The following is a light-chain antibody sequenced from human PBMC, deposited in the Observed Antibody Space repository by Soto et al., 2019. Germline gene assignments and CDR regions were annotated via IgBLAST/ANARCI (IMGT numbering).Light chain of an antibody. CDR1: QSVTTF. V-gene: IGKV3-11*02. CDR3: QQRSSWPLT. Sequence: DIVLTQSPATLSLSPGERATLSCRASQSVTTFLAWHQQRPGQAPRLLIYDASSRAPGTPARFSGSGSGRDFTLTISNLEPEDFAIYYCQQRSSWPLTFGGGTKVEI. CDR2: DAS. J-gene: IGKJ4*01.